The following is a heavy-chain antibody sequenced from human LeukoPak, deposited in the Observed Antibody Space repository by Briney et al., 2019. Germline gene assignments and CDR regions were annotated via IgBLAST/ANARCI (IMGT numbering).Heavy chain of an antibody. V-gene: IGHV4-59*08. CDR2: IYYSGST. J-gene: IGHJ6*03. Sequence: SETLSLTCTVSGGSISSYYWSWIRQPPGKGLEWIGYIYYSGSTNYNPSLKSRVTMSVDTSKNQFSLKLSSVTAADTAVYYCARHAGYSSVKYYYYYYMDVWGKGTTVTISS. CDR1: GGSISSYY. CDR3: ARHAGYSSVKYYYYYYMDV. D-gene: IGHD6-19*01.